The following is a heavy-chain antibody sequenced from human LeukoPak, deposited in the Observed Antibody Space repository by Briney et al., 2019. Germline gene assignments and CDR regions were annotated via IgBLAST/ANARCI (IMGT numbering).Heavy chain of an antibody. J-gene: IGHJ4*02. CDR1: GLTFSSHW. D-gene: IGHD2-2*02. CDR3: AREPGWEPAVIKGDDY. CDR2: ITNDGSST. V-gene: IGHV3-74*01. Sequence: GGSLRLSCAASGLTFSSHWMHWVRQAPGKGLVWVSRITNDGSSTTYADSVKGRFTISRDNAKNSLYLQMNSLRAEDTAVYYWAREPGWEPAVIKGDDYWGQGTRVTVSS.